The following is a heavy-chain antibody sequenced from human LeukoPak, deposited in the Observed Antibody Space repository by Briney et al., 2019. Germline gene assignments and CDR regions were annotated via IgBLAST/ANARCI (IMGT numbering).Heavy chain of an antibody. J-gene: IGHJ4*02. V-gene: IGHV1-2*02. CDR1: GYTFTGYY. CDR3: CSYCSSTSCYPFEFDY. D-gene: IGHD2-2*01. CDR2: INPNSGGT. Sequence: ASVKVSCKASGYTFTGYYMHWVRQAPGQGLEWMGWINPNSGGTNYAQKFQGRVTMTRDTSISTAYMELSRLRPDDRAVYYCCSYCSSTSCYPFEFDYWGQGTLVTVSS.